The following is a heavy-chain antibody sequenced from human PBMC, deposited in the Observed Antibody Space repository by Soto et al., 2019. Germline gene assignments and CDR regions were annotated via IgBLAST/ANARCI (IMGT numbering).Heavy chain of an antibody. CDR3: AKEGCSGGSCYARGFDY. J-gene: IGHJ4*02. V-gene: IGHV3-23*01. D-gene: IGHD2-15*01. Sequence: GGSLRLSCAASGFTFSSYAMSWVRQAPGKGLEWDSALSGSRGSTYYADSVKGRFTISRDNSKNTLYLQMNSLRAEDTAVYYCAKEGCSGGSCYARGFDYRGQGTLVTVSS. CDR1: GFTFSSYA. CDR2: LSGSRGST.